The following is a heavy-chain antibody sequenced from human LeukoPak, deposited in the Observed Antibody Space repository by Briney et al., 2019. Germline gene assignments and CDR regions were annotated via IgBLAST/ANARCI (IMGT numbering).Heavy chain of an antibody. CDR2: INPNSGGT. Sequence: ASVKVSCKASGYTFTGYYMHWVRQAPGQGLEWMVWINPNSGGTNYAQKFQGRVTMTRDTSISTAYLELSSLRSDDTAVYYCARGVVAATFYYYMDVWGKGTTVTVSS. CDR3: ARGVVAATFYYYMDV. D-gene: IGHD2-15*01. J-gene: IGHJ6*03. CDR1: GYTFTGYY. V-gene: IGHV1-2*02.